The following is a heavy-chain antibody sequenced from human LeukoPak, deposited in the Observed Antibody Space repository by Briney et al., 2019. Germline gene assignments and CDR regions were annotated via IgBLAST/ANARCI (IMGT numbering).Heavy chain of an antibody. CDR1: GFTFNTYT. D-gene: IGHD3-22*01. J-gene: IGHJ4*02. CDR2: ISGSSGII. V-gene: IGHV3-48*01. CDR3: ARDREGQNSAVVPLDY. Sequence: GGSLRLSCAASGFTFNTYTMNWVRQAPGKGLEWVSYISGSSGIIDYADSVRDRFTISRDNAKNSLYLQMNSLRAEDTAVYYCARDREGQNSAVVPLDYWGQGTLVTVSS.